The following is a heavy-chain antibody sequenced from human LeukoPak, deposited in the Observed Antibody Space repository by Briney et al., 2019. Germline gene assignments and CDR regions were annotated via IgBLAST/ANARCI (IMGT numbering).Heavy chain of an antibody. J-gene: IGHJ4*02. D-gene: IGHD3-16*02. CDR2: IRNSGDST. Sequence: PGGSLRLSCAASGFTFSNYAMSWVRQAPGKGLEWVSVIRNSGDSTYYADSVRGRFTISRDNSKNTLYLQMNSLRAEDTAVYYCARSDGDYVWGSYRYVFVPYFDYWGQGTLVTVSS. CDR3: ARSDGDYVWGSYRYVFVPYFDY. CDR1: GFTFSNYA. V-gene: IGHV3-23*01.